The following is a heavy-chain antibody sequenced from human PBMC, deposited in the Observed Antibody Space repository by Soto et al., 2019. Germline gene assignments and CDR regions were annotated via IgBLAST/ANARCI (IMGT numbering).Heavy chain of an antibody. D-gene: IGHD2-2*01. CDR3: ATVVGPTSVDDYLYYIDV. CDR1: GDSISSDTYF. CDR2: IYDSGST. V-gene: IGHV4-31*03. Sequence: QVQLQESGPGLVKPSQTLSLTCSVSGDSISSDTYFWSWIRQHPGKGLEWIGYIYDSGSTHYNPSCKSRVMMSFDTSRNQCALRLSPVTAADTAVYFCATVVGPTSVDDYLYYIDVWGKGTTVTVSS. J-gene: IGHJ6*03.